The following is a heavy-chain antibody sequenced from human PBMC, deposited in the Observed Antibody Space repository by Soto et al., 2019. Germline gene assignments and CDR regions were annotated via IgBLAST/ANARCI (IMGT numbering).Heavy chain of an antibody. CDR2: IVPIVDTS. CDR3: VSVVAIPGYPDN. Sequence: QVQLVQSGAEVRQPASSVKVSCKTSGGTFSSYAISWVRQAPGQGLEWMGGIVPIVDTSTYAQKFQGRVTITADESTSTVYLELSCLRSDDTAVYYCVSVVAIPGYPDNWGQGTQVTVSS. CDR1: GGTFSSYA. J-gene: IGHJ4*02. D-gene: IGHD5-12*01. V-gene: IGHV1-69*12.